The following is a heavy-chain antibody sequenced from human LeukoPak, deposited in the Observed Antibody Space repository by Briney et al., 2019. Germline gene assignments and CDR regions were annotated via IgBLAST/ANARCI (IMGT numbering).Heavy chain of an antibody. V-gene: IGHV4-39*01. Sequence: SSETLSLTCTVSGGSIRSSSYYWGWIRQPPGKGLEWIASIYYSGSTYYNPSLKSRVTISVDTPKNQFSLRLSSVTAADTAVYYCASNWGGDEYYFDYWGQGSLVTVSS. D-gene: IGHD7-27*01. CDR2: IYYSGST. CDR1: GGSIRSSSYY. CDR3: ASNWGGDEYYFDY. J-gene: IGHJ4*02.